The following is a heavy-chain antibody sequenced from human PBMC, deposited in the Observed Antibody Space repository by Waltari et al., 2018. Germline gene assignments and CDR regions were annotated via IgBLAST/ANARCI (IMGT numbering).Heavy chain of an antibody. CDR3: ATKSFRGYNEVYAILWYFDL. J-gene: IGHJ2*01. D-gene: IGHD2-8*01. CDR1: GSTLTELS. V-gene: IGHV1-24*01. Sequence: QVQLVQSGAEVKKPGASVTVSCKVSGSTLTELSMHWVRQAHGTGPEWMGGFDPEDGETIYAKKFQGRVTMTEDTSTDTAYMELSSLRSEDTAVYYCATKSFRGYNEVYAILWYFDLWGRGTLVTVSS. CDR2: FDPEDGET.